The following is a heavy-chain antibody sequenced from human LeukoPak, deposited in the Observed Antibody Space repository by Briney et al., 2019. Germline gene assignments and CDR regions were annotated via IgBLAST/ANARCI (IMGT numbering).Heavy chain of an antibody. Sequence: SETLSLTCTVSGGSISSYYWSWIRQPPGKGLEWIGDIYNSGSTNYNLSLKSRLTISVDTSKNQFSLKLSSVTAADTAVYYCARLTMVRGVTTLDYWGQGTLVTVSS. CDR2: IYNSGST. V-gene: IGHV4-59*08. CDR1: GGSISSYY. J-gene: IGHJ4*02. CDR3: ARLTMVRGVTTLDY. D-gene: IGHD3-10*01.